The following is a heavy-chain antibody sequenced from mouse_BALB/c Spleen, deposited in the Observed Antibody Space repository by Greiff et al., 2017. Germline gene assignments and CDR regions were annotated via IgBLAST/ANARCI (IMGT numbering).Heavy chain of an antibody. CDR2: ISSGGST. D-gene: IGHD1-1*01. V-gene: IGHV5-6-5*01. CDR1: GFTFSSYA. J-gene: IGHJ2*01. Sequence: VQGVESGGGLVKPGGSLKLSCAASGFTFSSYAMSWVRQTPEKRLEWVASISSGGSTYYPDSVKGRFTISRDNARNILYLQMSSLRSEDTAMYYCARDYYGSSDYWGQGTTLTVSS. CDR3: ARDYYGSSDY.